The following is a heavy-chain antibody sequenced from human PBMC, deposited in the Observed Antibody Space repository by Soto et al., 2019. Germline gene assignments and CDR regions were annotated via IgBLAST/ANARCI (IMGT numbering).Heavy chain of an antibody. CDR3: AKVPPYCTNGVCYFDY. CDR2: ISGSGGST. V-gene: IGHV3-23*01. J-gene: IGHJ4*02. Sequence: GGSLRLSCAASGFTFSSYAMSWVRQAPGKGLEWVSAISGSGGSTYYADSVKGRFTISRDNSKNTLYLQMNSLRAEDTAVYYCAKVPPYCTNGVCYFDYWGQGTLVTVSS. CDR1: GFTFSSYA. D-gene: IGHD2-8*01.